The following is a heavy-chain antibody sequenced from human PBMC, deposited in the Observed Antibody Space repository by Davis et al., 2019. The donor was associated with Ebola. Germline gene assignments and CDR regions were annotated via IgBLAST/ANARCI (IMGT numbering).Heavy chain of an antibody. Sequence: GGSLRLSCTASGFTFSSYAMNWVRQAPGKGLEWVSVLSGSGDSTYYADSVKGRFTISRDNSKNTLYLQMNSLGVEDTAVYYCAKDQQAKRGLGAFDIWGQGTMVTVSS. D-gene: IGHD6-13*01. CDR3: AKDQQAKRGLGAFDI. V-gene: IGHV3-23*01. J-gene: IGHJ3*02. CDR2: LSGSGDST. CDR1: GFTFSSYA.